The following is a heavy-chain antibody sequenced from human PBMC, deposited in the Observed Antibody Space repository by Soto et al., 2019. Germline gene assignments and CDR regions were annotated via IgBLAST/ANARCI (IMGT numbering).Heavy chain of an antibody. CDR2: IDPSDSYT. Sequence: GESLKISCKGSGYSFTNYWISWVRQMPGKGLEWMGRIDPSDSYTSYSPSFQGHVTISADKSITTAYLQWSSLRASDTAMYYCARQIYDSDTGPNFQYYFDSWGQGTPVTVSS. CDR1: GYSFTNYW. V-gene: IGHV5-10-1*01. D-gene: IGHD3-22*01. CDR3: ARQIYDSDTGPNFQYYFDS. J-gene: IGHJ4*02.